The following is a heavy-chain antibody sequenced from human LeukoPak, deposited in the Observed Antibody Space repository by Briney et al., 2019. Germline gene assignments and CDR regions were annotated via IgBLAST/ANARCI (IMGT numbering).Heavy chain of an antibody. Sequence: GGSLRLSCAASVFSFGSYWMTWVRQAPGKGLEWVANIKQAGSEKYYVDSVKGRFTISRDNAKNSLFLQMNSLRAEDTAVYYCARLRGDYYFDYWGQGTLVTVSS. V-gene: IGHV3-7*01. CDR3: ARLRGDYYFDY. J-gene: IGHJ4*02. CDR2: IKQAGSEK. D-gene: IGHD4-17*01. CDR1: VFSFGSYW.